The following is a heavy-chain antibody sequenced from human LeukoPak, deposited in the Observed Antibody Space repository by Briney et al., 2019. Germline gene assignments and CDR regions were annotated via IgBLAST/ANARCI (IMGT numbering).Heavy chain of an antibody. D-gene: IGHD4-17*01. Sequence: SQTLSLTCAVSGGSISSGGYSWRWIRQPPGKGLEWIGYIYHSGSTYYNPSLKSRVTISVDRSKNQFSLKLSSVTAADTAVYYCARVIGDSYYYYGMDVWGQGTTVTVSS. CDR3: ARVIGDSYYYYGMDV. J-gene: IGHJ6*02. V-gene: IGHV4-30-2*01. CDR1: GGSISSGGYS. CDR2: IYHSGST.